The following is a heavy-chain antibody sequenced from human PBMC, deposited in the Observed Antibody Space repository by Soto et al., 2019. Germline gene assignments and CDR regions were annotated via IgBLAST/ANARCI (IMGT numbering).Heavy chain of an antibody. J-gene: IGHJ4*02. Sequence: EVQLVESGGGLVQPGGSLRLSCAASGFTISNLYMTWVRQAPGKGLQWVAVISSGGSTYYADSVKDRFTISRDNSKNTLYLEMNSLSAEDTAVYYCARDTLGGAYDFLHGGQGTLVTVSS. CDR1: GFTISNLY. D-gene: IGHD3-3*01. CDR3: ARDTLGGAYDFLH. CDR2: ISSGGST. V-gene: IGHV3-66*01.